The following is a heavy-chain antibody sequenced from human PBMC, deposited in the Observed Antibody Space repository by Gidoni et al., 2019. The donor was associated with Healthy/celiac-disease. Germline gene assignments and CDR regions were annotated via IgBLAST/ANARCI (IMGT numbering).Heavy chain of an antibody. D-gene: IGHD3-22*01. CDR1: GFTFSSYG. V-gene: IGHV3-33*01. CDR2: IWYDGSNK. CDR3: AREGYYYDSSGEYY. Sequence: QVQLVESGGGVVQPGRSLRLSCAASGFTFSSYGMHWVRQAPGKGLEWVAVIWYDGSNKYYADSVKGRFTISRDNSKNTLYLQMNSLRAEDTAVYYCAREGYYYDSSGEYYWGQGTLVTVSS. J-gene: IGHJ4*02.